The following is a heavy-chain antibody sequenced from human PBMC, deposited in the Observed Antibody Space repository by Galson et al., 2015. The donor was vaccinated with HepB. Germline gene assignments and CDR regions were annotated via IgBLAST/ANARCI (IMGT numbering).Heavy chain of an antibody. V-gene: IGHV3-30*03. CDR3: AREDNWNYWVY. J-gene: IGHJ4*02. CDR2: ISYDGSDK. D-gene: IGHD1-7*01. Sequence: SLRLSCAASGFTFANYGLHWVRQAPGKGLEWVAIISYDGSDKKYADSVKGRLTVSRDNSKNTLYLQLHSVRTEDTAVYYCAREDNWNYWVYWGQGTLVTVSS. CDR1: GFTFANYG.